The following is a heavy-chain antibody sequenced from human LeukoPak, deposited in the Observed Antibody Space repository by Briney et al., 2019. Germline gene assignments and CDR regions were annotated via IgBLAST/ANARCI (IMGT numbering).Heavy chain of an antibody. CDR3: ARGGALTGGTWYFDY. V-gene: IGHV1-2*02. Sequence: ASVKVSCKASGYTFTAYYMHWVRQAPGQGLEWMGWINPNSGGTNYAQKFQGRVTMTRDTSISTADMELSRLISDDTAVYYCARGGALTGGTWYFDYWGQGTLVTVSS. CDR1: GYTFTAYY. D-gene: IGHD2-8*02. J-gene: IGHJ4*02. CDR2: INPNSGGT.